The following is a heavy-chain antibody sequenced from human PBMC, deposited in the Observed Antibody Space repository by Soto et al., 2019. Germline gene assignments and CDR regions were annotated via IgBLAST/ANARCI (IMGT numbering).Heavy chain of an antibody. J-gene: IGHJ3*02. Sequence: ASVKVSCKASGYTLTELSMHWVRQAPGKGLEWMGGFDPEDGETIYAQKFQGRVTMTEDTSTDTAYMELSSLRSEDTAVYYCAKPQGQGAGSYQWLAHDAFHIWGQGTVVTVSS. CDR2: FDPEDGET. D-gene: IGHD3-10*01. CDR3: AKPQGQGAGSYQWLAHDAFHI. V-gene: IGHV1-24*01. CDR1: GYTLTELS.